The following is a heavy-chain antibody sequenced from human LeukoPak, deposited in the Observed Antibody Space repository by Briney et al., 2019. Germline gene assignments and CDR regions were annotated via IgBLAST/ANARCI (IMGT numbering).Heavy chain of an antibody. J-gene: IGHJ3*02. CDR3: AITLLGYCTNGVCYNDAFDI. D-gene: IGHD2-8*01. Sequence: GESLKISCKGSGYSFTSYWIGWVRQMPGKGLEWMGIIYPGDSDTRYSPSFQGQVTISADKSISTAYLQWSSLKASDTAMYYCAITLLGYCTNGVCYNDAFDIWGQGTMVTVSS. CDR1: GYSFTSYW. CDR2: IYPGDSDT. V-gene: IGHV5-51*01.